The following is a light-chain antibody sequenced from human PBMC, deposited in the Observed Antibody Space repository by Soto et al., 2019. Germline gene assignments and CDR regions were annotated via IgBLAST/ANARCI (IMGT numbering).Light chain of an antibody. CDR3: ETWYSNPHKV. Sequence: QSVLTQSSSASASLGSSVKLTCILSSGHSTYIIAWHQQQPGKAPRFLMTLDRSGSYNRGSGVPDRFSGSSSGADRYLTISNLQVEDEGDYYCETWYSNPHKVFGGGTKVTVL. CDR2: LDRSGSY. V-gene: IGLV4-60*02. J-gene: IGLJ3*02. CDR1: SGHSTYI.